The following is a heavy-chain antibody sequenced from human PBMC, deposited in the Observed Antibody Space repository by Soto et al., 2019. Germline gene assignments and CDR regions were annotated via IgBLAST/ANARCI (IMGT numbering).Heavy chain of an antibody. J-gene: IGHJ3*02. CDR2: INHSGST. CDR1: GGSFSGYY. Sequence: SETLSLTCAVYGGSFSGYYWSWIRQPPGKGLEWIGEINHSGSTNYNPSLKSRVTISVDTSKNQFSLKLSSVTAADTAVYYCARGVKVVAATRPAFDIWGQGTMVTVSS. CDR3: ARGVKVVAATRPAFDI. D-gene: IGHD2-15*01. V-gene: IGHV4-34*01.